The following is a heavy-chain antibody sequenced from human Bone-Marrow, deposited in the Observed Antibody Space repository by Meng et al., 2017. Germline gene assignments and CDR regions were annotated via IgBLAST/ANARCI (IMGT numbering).Heavy chain of an antibody. CDR2: INHSGST. CDR3: AREGYDILTGPFFAFDI. Sequence: QVGLQQWGAGLLKPSETLSLTCAGYGGSFSGYYWSWIRQPPGKGLEWIGEINHSGSTNYNPSLKSRVTISVDTSKNQFSLKLSSVTAADTAVYYCAREGYDILTGPFFAFDIWGQGTMVTVSS. D-gene: IGHD3-9*01. V-gene: IGHV4-34*01. J-gene: IGHJ3*02. CDR1: GGSFSGYY.